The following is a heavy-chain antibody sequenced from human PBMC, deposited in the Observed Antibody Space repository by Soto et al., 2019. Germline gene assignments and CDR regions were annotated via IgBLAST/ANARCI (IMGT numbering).Heavy chain of an antibody. Sequence: QLQLQESGPGLVKPSETLALTCTVSGDSMNKWPFCWGWIRQSPGKGLEFIGCLRYSGATMFNPSLTSRLTMSVDTSRKQVSLELRSVTAADTAVYYCARHRDDGNYGSGVDTWGQGARVTVSS. CDR3: ARHRDDGNYGSGVDT. J-gene: IGHJ5*02. CDR2: LRYSGAT. CDR1: GDSMNKWPFC. D-gene: IGHD3-10*01. V-gene: IGHV4-39*01.